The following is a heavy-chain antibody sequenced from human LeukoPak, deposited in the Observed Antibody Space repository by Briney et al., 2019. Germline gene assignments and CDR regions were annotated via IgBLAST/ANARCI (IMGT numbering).Heavy chain of an antibody. D-gene: IGHD4-17*01. CDR1: GFSFNIYA. V-gene: IGHV3-23*01. CDR3: ARGSHGEHDS. CDR2: IDRSGGST. Sequence: GGFLRLSCAASGFSFNIYAMSWVRQAPGKGLEWVAAIDRSGGSTFYADSVKGRFTISKDNSKNTLYLQINSLRVDDTAIYYCARGSHGEHDSWGQGTLVTVSS. J-gene: IGHJ5*01.